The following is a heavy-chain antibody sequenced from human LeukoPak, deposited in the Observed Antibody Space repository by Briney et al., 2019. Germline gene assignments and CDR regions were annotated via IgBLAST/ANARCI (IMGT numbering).Heavy chain of an antibody. Sequence: GGSLRLSCAASGFIFSSYGIHWVRQAPGKGLEWVALISYDGSNKFFADSVKGRSSISRDNSKNTLYLQMSSLRAEDTAVYYCARDASHHRGWYFDLWGRGTLVTVSS. D-gene: IGHD3-10*01. J-gene: IGHJ2*01. CDR2: ISYDGSNK. CDR3: ARDASHHRGWYFDL. CDR1: GFIFSSYG. V-gene: IGHV3-30*03.